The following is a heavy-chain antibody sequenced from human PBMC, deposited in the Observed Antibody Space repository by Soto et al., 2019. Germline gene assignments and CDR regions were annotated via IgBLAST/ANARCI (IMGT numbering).Heavy chain of an antibody. CDR2: ISSSGSTI. Sequence: GGSLRLSCAASGFTFSSYEMNWVRQAPGKGLEWVSYISSSGSTIYYADSVKGRFTISRDNAKNSLYLQMNSLRAEDTAVYYCARAPDWLLSFDYWGQGTLVTVSS. D-gene: IGHD3-9*01. CDR1: GFTFSSYE. J-gene: IGHJ4*02. V-gene: IGHV3-48*03. CDR3: ARAPDWLLSFDY.